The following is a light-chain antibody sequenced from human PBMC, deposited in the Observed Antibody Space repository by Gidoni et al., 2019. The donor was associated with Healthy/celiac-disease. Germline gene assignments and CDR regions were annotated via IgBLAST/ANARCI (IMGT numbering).Light chain of an antibody. J-gene: IGKJ1*01. Sequence: DIQMTKSPSSLSASVGDRVTITCRASQSISSYLNWYQQKPGKAPKLLIYAASSLQSGVPSRFSGSGSGTDFTLTISSLQPEDFATYYCQQSYSTPRTFGQGNKVEIK. CDR2: AAS. V-gene: IGKV1-39*01. CDR1: QSISSY. CDR3: QQSYSTPRT.